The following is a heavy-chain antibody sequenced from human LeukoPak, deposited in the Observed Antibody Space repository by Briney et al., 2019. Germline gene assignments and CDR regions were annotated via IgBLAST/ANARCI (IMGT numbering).Heavy chain of an antibody. Sequence: GGSLRLSCAGPGFTFSSYSMNWVRQAPGKGLEWLSSISGSSSQIFYAGSVKGRFTMSRDNAKNSLYLQMNSLRAEDTAVYYCVKDYCSGGSCIDAFDLWGQGTMVTVSS. CDR3: VKDYCSGGSCIDAFDL. CDR1: GFTFSSYS. J-gene: IGHJ3*01. V-gene: IGHV3-21*01. CDR2: ISGSSSQI. D-gene: IGHD2-15*01.